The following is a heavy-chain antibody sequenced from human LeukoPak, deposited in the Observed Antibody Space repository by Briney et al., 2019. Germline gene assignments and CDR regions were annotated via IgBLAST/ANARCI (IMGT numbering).Heavy chain of an antibody. Sequence: GGSLRLSCTASGFIFSNYWMSWVRQAPGKGLEWVANVKPDGSEKVYVDSVKGRFTIYRDNAESSLHLQMNSLRAEDTSVYFCTRTMGVTPFDNWGQGTLVTVSS. CDR1: GFIFSNYW. CDR3: TRTMGVTPFDN. J-gene: IGHJ4*02. CDR2: VKPDGSEK. D-gene: IGHD1-26*01. V-gene: IGHV3-7*01.